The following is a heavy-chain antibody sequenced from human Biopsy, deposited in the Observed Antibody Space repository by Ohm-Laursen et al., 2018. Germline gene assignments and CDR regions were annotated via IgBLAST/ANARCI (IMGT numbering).Heavy chain of an antibody. V-gene: IGHV3-9*01. D-gene: IGHD3-10*01. CDR1: DFTFDDYA. CDR2: ITWNSGHI. J-gene: IGHJ6*02. CDR3: VKDIRRYFYGMDV. Sequence: SLRLSCSASDFTFDDYAMSWVRQRPGKGLEWVSGITWNSGHIAYADSVEGRFTISRDNAKNVLWLQMNSLRVDDTAMYYCVKDIRRYFYGMDVWGQGTTVTVS.